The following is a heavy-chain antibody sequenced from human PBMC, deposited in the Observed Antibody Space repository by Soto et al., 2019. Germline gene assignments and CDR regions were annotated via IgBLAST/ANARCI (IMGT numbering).Heavy chain of an antibody. J-gene: IGHJ4*02. CDR2: ITSDTKRI. CDR1: GFKFSIYS. Sequence: EVQLVESGGALVQPGGSLRLSCVASGFKFSIYSMNWIRQAPGKGLEWSAYITSDTKRIKYADSVKGRFTMSRDNAKNSVYLQMNSLSDEDTEVYYCARSVEGHFDYWGQGAVVTVSS. D-gene: IGHD6-19*01. CDR3: ARSVEGHFDY. V-gene: IGHV3-48*02.